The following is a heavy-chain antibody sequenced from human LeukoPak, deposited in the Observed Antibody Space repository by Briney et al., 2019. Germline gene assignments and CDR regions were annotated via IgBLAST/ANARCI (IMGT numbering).Heavy chain of an antibody. CDR2: TYWNDDK. CDR1: WFSLSTSGVR. Sequence: SGPTLVNPTHTLTLTCTFSWFSLSTSGVRVGWIRQPPGKALEWLAVTYWNDDKRYSPSLKTRLTIVKDTSRNQVVLTMTNMDPVDTATYYRARFYRGVDYWGQGTLVTVSS. J-gene: IGHJ4*02. D-gene: IGHD1-26*01. CDR3: ARFYRGVDY. V-gene: IGHV2-5*01.